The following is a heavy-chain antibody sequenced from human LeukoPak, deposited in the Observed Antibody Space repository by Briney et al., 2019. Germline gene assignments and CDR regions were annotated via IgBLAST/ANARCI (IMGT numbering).Heavy chain of an antibody. CDR2: ISSSSSYI. Sequence: GGSLRLSCAASGFIFSIYSMNWVRQAPGKGLEWVSSISSSSSYIYYADSVKGRFTISRDNAKNSLYLQMNSLRAEDTAVYYCAAGSLRYFDWLLYSPPDYWGQGTLVTVSS. CDR3: AAGSLRYFDWLLYSPPDY. J-gene: IGHJ4*02. V-gene: IGHV3-21*01. CDR1: GFIFSIYS. D-gene: IGHD3-9*01.